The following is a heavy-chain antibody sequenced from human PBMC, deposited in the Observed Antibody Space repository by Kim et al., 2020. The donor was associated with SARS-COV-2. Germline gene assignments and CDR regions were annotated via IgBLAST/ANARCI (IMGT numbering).Heavy chain of an antibody. D-gene: IGHD3-10*01. V-gene: IGHV1-8*01. CDR3: ARAVWVRQLLPRYYFDY. Sequence: KFQGRVAMTRNNSISTAYMELSSLRSEDTAVYYCARAVWVRQLLPRYYFDYWGQGTLVTVSS. J-gene: IGHJ4*02.